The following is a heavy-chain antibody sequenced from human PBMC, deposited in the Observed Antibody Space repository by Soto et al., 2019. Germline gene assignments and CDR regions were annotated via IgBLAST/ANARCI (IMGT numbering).Heavy chain of an antibody. CDR2: INAGNGNT. Sequence: QVQLVQSGAEEKKPGASVKVSCKASGYTFTSYAMHWVRQAPGQRLEWMGWINAGNGNTKYSQKFQGRVTITRDTSASTAYMELSSLRSEDTAVYSCARSFGRPTLEIYGDYAYNWFDPWGQGTLVTVSS. D-gene: IGHD4-17*01. CDR1: GYTFTSYA. CDR3: ARSFGRPTLEIYGDYAYNWFDP. J-gene: IGHJ5*02. V-gene: IGHV1-3*05.